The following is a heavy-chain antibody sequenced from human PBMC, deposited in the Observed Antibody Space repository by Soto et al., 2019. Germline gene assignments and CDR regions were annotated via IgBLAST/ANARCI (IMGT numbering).Heavy chain of an antibody. Sequence: VRLVQSGPEVKKPEASVKVSCKASGYTFSSSAISWVRQAPGQGPEWMGWISSSGVTNYAQNVQGRGTLTLDSSTTTAYLDVRSLSSADTAIYYCARAHGCYGTFDYWGQGTLVTVSS. CDR1: GYTFSSSA. CDR3: ARAHGCYGTFDY. D-gene: IGHD2-15*01. J-gene: IGHJ4*02. V-gene: IGHV1-18*04. CDR2: ISSSGVT.